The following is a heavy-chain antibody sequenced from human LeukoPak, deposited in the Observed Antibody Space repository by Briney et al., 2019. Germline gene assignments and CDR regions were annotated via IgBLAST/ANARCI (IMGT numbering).Heavy chain of an antibody. D-gene: IGHD1-14*01. CDR3: ASYKGAFDI. CDR1: GGSISSGGYS. V-gene: IGHV4-30-2*01. J-gene: IGHJ3*02. CDR2: IYQSGST. Sequence: PSETLSLTCAVSGGSISSGGYSWSWIRQPPGKGLEWIGYIYQSGSTYYNPSVKSRITISVDRSKNQFSLKLSSVTAADTAVYYCASYKGAFDIWGQGTMVTVSS.